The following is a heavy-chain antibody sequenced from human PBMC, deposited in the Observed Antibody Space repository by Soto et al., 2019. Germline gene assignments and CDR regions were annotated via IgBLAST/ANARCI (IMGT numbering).Heavy chain of an antibody. V-gene: IGHV1-46*03. CDR2: INPSAGTT. CDR3: TRSEYDPIFHY. D-gene: IGHD1-1*01. Sequence: QVQLVQSGAEVKKPGASVKVSCKASGYTFTSYCMHWVRQAPGQGLEWMGIINPSAGTTNYAQKIQGRVTMTRDTATSTVYMDLSSLRSEDTAVYYCTRSEYDPIFHYWGQGTLVTVSS. CDR1: GYTFTSYC. J-gene: IGHJ4*02.